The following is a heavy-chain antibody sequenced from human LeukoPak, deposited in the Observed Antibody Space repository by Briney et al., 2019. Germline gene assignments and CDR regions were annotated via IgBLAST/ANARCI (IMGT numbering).Heavy chain of an antibody. Sequence: ASVKVSCKASGLTLSTYAISWVRQAPGQGLEWMGWINPNSGGTNYAQKFQGRVTMTRDTSISTAYMELSRLRSDDTAVYYCARDGGAAASPLYYFDYWGQGTLVTVSS. CDR2: INPNSGGT. CDR3: ARDGGAAASPLYYFDY. CDR1: GLTLSTYA. D-gene: IGHD6-13*01. V-gene: IGHV1-2*02. J-gene: IGHJ4*02.